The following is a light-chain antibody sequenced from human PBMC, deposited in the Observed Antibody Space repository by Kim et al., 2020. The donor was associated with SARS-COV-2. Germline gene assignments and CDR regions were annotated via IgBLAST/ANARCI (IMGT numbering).Light chain of an antibody. CDR2: GKN. V-gene: IGLV3-19*01. CDR3: NSRDSTINHLV. CDR1: SLRAFY. Sequence: SSELTRDPAVSVALGQTVRITCQGDSLRAFYASWYQQKPGQAPLLVIYGKNNRPSGIPDRFSGSTSGNTASLTITGAQAEDEADYYCNSRDSTINHLVFG. J-gene: IGLJ1*01.